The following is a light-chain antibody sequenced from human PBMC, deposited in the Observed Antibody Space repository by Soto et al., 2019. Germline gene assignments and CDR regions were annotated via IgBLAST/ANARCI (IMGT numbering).Light chain of an antibody. V-gene: IGKV3-20*01. CDR3: QQYGSSPYT. J-gene: IGKJ2*01. CDR2: GAS. CDR1: QSVSSSY. Sequence: EIVLTQSPGTLSLSPGERATLSCRASQSVSSSYLAWYQQKPGQPPRLLIYGASSRATGIPDRFSGSGSWTAFTLTISRMEPEDFAVYYCQQYGSSPYTFGRGTKLEIK.